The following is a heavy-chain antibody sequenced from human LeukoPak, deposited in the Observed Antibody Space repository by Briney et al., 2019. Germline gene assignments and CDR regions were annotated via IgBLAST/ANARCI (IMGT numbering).Heavy chain of an antibody. CDR2: ISWNSGSI. Sequence: GGSLRLSCAASGFTFSSYAMHWVRQAPGKGLEWVSGISWNSGSIGYADSVKGRFTISRDNAKNSLYLQMNSLRAEDTALYYCAKIGWELSDYWGQGTLVTVSS. D-gene: IGHD1-26*01. CDR1: GFTFSSYA. CDR3: AKIGWELSDY. J-gene: IGHJ4*02. V-gene: IGHV3-9*01.